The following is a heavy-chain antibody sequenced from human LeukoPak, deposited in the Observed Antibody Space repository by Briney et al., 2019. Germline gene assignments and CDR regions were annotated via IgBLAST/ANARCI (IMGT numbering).Heavy chain of an antibody. CDR2: ISSHSRDI. D-gene: IGHD4-17*01. CDR1: GFTFNTYS. CDR3: ARGHTVTSYFDY. Sequence: GGSLRLSCAASGFTFNTYSMNWVRQAPGKGLEWVSSISSHSRDIYYADSVKGRFTISRDNAKNSLYLQMNSLRAEDTAVYYCARGHTVTSYFDYWGQGALVTVSS. J-gene: IGHJ4*02. V-gene: IGHV3-21*01.